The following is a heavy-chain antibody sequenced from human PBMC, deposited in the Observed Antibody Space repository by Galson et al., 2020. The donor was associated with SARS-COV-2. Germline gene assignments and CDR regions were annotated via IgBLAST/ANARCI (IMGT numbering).Heavy chain of an antibody. CDR1: GFTFSSYS. V-gene: IGHV3-21*01. CDR3: AREYSGSYYYNFDY. Sequence: GESLKISCAASGFTFSSYSMNWVRQAPGKGLEWVSSIISSSSYIYYADSVKGRFTISRDNAKNSLYLQMNSLRAEDTAVYYCAREYSGSYYYNFDYWGQGTLVTVSS. CDR2: IISSSSYI. D-gene: IGHD1-26*01. J-gene: IGHJ4*02.